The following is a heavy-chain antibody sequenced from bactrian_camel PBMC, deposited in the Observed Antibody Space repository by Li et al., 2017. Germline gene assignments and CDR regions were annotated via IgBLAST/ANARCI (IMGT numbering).Heavy chain of an antibody. D-gene: IGHD1*01. CDR3: FTLGAY. J-gene: IGHJ4*01. CDR1: GYTFGSCG. V-gene: IGHV3S40*01. CDR2: INSGGGTT. Sequence: DVQLVESGGGSVQTGGSLKLSCAAHGYTFGSCGVGWYRQAPGKGLEWVSAINSGGGTTYYADSVKGRFTISRDNAKNTVYLQMNTLKPEDTALYYCFTLGAYWGQGTQVTVST.